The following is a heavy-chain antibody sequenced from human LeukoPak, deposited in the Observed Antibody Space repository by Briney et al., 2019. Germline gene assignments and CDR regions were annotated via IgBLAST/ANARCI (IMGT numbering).Heavy chain of an antibody. D-gene: IGHD6-19*01. CDR1: GFTFSSYW. CDR2: ISYDGSNK. J-gene: IGHJ6*03. V-gene: IGHV3-30*03. CDR3: ARVPRAGMYYYYYMDV. Sequence: SGGSLRLSCAATGFTFSSYWMSWVRQAPGKGLEWVAVISYDGSNKYYADSVKGRFTISRDNSKNTLYLQMNSLRAEDTAVYYCARVPRAGMYYYYYMDVWGKGTTVTVSS.